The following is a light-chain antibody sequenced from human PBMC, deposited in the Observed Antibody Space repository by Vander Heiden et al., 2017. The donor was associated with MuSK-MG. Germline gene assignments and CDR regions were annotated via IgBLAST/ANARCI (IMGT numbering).Light chain of an antibody. J-gene: IGKJ5*01. CDR1: QSVNTF. CDR2: DAS. V-gene: IGKV3-11*01. CDR3: QQRSNWPPFT. Sequence: EIVLTQSPGTLSLSPGDRATLSCRASQSVNTFLDWYQQRPGQAPRLLIYDASKRDTGIPARFSGSGYGTDFTLTISSREPEDFAVYFCQQRSNWPPFTFGQGTLLEPK.